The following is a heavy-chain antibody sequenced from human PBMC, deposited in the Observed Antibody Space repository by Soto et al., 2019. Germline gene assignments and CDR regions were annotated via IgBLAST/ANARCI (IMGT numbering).Heavy chain of an antibody. J-gene: IGHJ4*02. CDR2: IWYDGSNK. D-gene: IGHD3-22*01. CDR3: ARDTYDSSGYYSHWEY. V-gene: IGHV3-33*01. CDR1: GFTFSSYG. Sequence: GGSLRLSCAASGFTFSSYGMHWVRQAPGKGLEWVAVIWYDGSNKYYADSVKGRFTISRDNSKNTLYLQMNSLRAEDTAVYYCARDTYDSSGYYSHWEYWGQGTLVTVSS.